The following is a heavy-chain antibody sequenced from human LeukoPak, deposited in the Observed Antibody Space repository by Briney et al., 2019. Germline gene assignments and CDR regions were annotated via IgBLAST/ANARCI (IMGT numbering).Heavy chain of an antibody. J-gene: IGHJ4*02. V-gene: IGHV3-23*01. CDR1: GFTFKTHA. CDR3: AKGSTMYTAYYFDY. CDR2: IDDSGVIR. Sequence: GGSLRLSCAASGFTFKTHAMSWVRQAPGKGLEWVSRIDDSGVIRSYADSVKGRFTISRDNSKNTLYVQMNSLRAEDTAVYYCAKGSTMYTAYYFDYWGQGTLVTVSS. D-gene: IGHD3-10*02.